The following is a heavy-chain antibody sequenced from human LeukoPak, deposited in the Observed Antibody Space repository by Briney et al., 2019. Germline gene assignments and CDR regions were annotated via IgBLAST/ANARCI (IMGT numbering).Heavy chain of an antibody. CDR1: GFTFSSYW. CDR2: INTDGSST. Sequence: GSLRLSCAASGFTFSSYWMHWVRQAPGKGLVWVSRINTDGSSTSYADSVKGRFTISRDNAKNSLYLQMNSLRAEDTAVYYCARDLRATTSPGSPQYWGQGTLVTVSS. J-gene: IGHJ4*02. D-gene: IGHD1-1*01. V-gene: IGHV3-74*01. CDR3: ARDLRATTSPGSPQY.